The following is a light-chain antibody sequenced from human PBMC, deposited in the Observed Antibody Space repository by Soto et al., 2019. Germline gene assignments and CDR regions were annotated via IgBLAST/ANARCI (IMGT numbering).Light chain of an antibody. CDR1: QSVSSY. J-gene: IGKJ4*01. CDR3: QQRSNWPLT. V-gene: IGKV3-11*01. Sequence: EIVLTQSPATLSLSPGERATLSCRASQSVSSYLAWYQQKPSQAPRLLIYYASNRATGIPDRFSGSGSGTDFTLTISSLEPEDFAVYYCQQRSNWPLTFGGGTKVEIK. CDR2: YAS.